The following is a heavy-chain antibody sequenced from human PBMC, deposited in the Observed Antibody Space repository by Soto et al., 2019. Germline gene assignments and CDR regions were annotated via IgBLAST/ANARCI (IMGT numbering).Heavy chain of an antibody. D-gene: IGHD5-12*01. CDR2: IRRSGANT. Sequence: EVQLLESGGTLVQPGGSLRLSCAASGFTFSNFDMTWVRQAPGKGLEWVSTIRRSGANTYYADSVRGRFTVSRDNSKSTMFLQMNSLRADDTAVYYCGTPGGDGYNADFDYWGPGTQVTVSS. CDR3: GTPGGDGYNADFDY. CDR1: GFTFSNFD. V-gene: IGHV3-23*01. J-gene: IGHJ4*02.